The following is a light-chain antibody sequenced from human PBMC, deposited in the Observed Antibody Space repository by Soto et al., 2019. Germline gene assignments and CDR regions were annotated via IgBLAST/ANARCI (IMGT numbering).Light chain of an antibody. CDR2: STN. CDR1: SGSVSTSYY. V-gene: IGLV8-61*01. J-gene: IGLJ2*01. CDR3: VLYMGRGISV. Sequence: QTVVTQEPSFSVSPGGTVTLTCGLSSGSVSTSYYPSWYQQTPGQAPRTLIYSTNTRSSGVPDRFSGSILGNKAALTITGAQADDEPDYYCVLYMGRGISVFGGGTKLTVL.